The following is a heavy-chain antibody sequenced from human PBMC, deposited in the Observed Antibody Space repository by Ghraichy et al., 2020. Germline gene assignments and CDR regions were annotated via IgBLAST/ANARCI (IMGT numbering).Heavy chain of an antibody. Sequence: GGSLRLSGTGSGLTFSKYAMSWVRQAPGKGLEWVSVISGSGGRTYYADSVKGRFTISRDNSQNTLYLQMNSLRAEDTAVYYCAKNEKGFHHFYYYGMDVWGQGITVTVSS. CDR1: GLTFSKYA. J-gene: IGHJ6*02. CDR3: AKNEKGFHHFYYYGMDV. CDR2: ISGSGGRT. V-gene: IGHV3-23*01.